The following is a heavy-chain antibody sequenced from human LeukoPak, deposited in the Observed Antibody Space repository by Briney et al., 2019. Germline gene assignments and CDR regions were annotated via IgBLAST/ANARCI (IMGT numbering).Heavy chain of an antibody. V-gene: IGHV3-64*01. CDR1: GFIFTRYA. Sequence: GGSLRLSCAASGFIFTRYAMHWVRQAPGKGLEYVSGISGNGGSTYYANSVKGRFTISRDNSKNTLYLRMGSLRAEDMAVYYCARETYSQLDGDYFDYWGQGTLATVSS. D-gene: IGHD4-17*01. J-gene: IGHJ4*02. CDR3: ARETYSQLDGDYFDY. CDR2: ISGNGGST.